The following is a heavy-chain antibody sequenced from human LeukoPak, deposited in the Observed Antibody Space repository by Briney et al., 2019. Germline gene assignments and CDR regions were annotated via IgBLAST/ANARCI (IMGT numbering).Heavy chain of an antibody. V-gene: IGHV1-2*02. J-gene: IGHJ6*03. Sequence: ASVKVSCTASGYTFTGYYMHWVRQAPGQGLEWMGWINPNSGGTNYAQKFQGRVTMTRDTSISTAYMELSRLRSDDTAVYYCARTGITMVRGVIIYYMDVWGKGTTVTISS. D-gene: IGHD3-10*01. CDR3: ARTGITMVRGVIIYYMDV. CDR2: INPNSGGT. CDR1: GYTFTGYY.